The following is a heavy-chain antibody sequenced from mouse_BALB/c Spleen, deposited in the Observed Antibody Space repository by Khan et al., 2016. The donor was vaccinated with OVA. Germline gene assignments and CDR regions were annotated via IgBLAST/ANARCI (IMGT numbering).Heavy chain of an antibody. V-gene: IGHV2-6-4*01. D-gene: IGHD2-14*01. CDR2: IWGGGGT. CDR1: GFSLSRYN. CDR3: ARAYYGYDGYYAMDY. J-gene: IGHJ4*01. Sequence: QVQLKESGPGLVAPSQSLSITCTVSGFSLSRYNIHWVRQPPGKGLEWLGMIWGGGGTDYNSTLKIRLSISKDNYKSQVFLKMNSLQTDDTAMYDCARAYYGYDGYYAMDYWGQGTSVTVSS.